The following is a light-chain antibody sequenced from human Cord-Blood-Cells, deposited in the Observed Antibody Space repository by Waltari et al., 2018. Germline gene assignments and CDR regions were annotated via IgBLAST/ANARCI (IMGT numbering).Light chain of an antibody. CDR1: QSALYSSNNKNY. Sequence: DIVMTQSPDSLAVCLGERATINCKSSQSALYSSNNKNYLAWYQQKPGQPPKLLIYWASTRESGVPDRFSGSGSGTDFTLTISSLQAEDVAVYYCQQYYSTPYTFGQGTKLEIK. CDR2: WAS. J-gene: IGKJ2*01. V-gene: IGKV4-1*01. CDR3: QQYYSTPYT.